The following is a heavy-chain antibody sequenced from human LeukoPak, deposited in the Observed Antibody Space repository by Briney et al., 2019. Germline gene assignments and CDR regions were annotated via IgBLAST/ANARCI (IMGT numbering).Heavy chain of an antibody. V-gene: IGHV3-33*01. CDR1: GFTFSSYG. CDR2: IWYDGSNK. CDR3: ARDDDFWSGYYSQFDY. D-gene: IGHD3-3*01. J-gene: IGHJ4*02. Sequence: PGGSLRLSCAASGFTFSSYGMHWVRQAPGKALEWVAVIWYDGSNKHYADSVKGRFTISRDNSKNTLYLQMNSLRAEDTAVYCCARDDDFWSGYYSQFDYWGQGTLVTVSS.